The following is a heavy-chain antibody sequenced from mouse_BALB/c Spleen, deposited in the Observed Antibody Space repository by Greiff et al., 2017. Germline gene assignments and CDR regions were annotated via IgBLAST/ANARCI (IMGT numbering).Heavy chain of an antibody. CDR2: ISSGGST. CDR3: ARGILLRSYFDY. J-gene: IGHJ2*01. Sequence: EVKVEESGGGLVKPGGSLKLSCAASGFTFSSYAMSWVRQTPEKRLEWVASISSGGSTYYPDSVKGRFTISRDNARNILYLQMSSLRSEDTAMYYCARGILLRSYFDYWGQGTTLTVSS. CDR1: GFTFSSYA. V-gene: IGHV5-6-5*01. D-gene: IGHD1-1*01.